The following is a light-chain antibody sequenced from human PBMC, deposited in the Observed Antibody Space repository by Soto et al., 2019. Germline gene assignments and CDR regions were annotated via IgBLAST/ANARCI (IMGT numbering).Light chain of an antibody. V-gene: IGKV3-20*01. CDR2: GAS. CDR1: QSVSSSY. Sequence: SPGTLSLSPGERATLSCRASQSVSSSYLAWYQQKPGQAPRLLIYGASSRATGIPDRFSGSGSGTDFTLTISRLEPEDFAVYYCQQYGSSPPHTFGQRTRLEIK. CDR3: QQYGSSPPHT. J-gene: IGKJ5*01.